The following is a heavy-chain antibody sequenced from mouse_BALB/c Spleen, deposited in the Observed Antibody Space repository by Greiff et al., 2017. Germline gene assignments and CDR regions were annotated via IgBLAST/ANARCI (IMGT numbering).Heavy chain of an antibody. J-gene: IGHJ2*01. V-gene: IGHV1-69*02. CDR2: IDPSDSYT. CDR3: ASFDY. Sequence: QVQLQQPGAELVKPGASVKLSCKASGYTFTSYWMHWVKQRPGQGLEWIGEIDPSDSYTNYNQKFKCKATLTVDKSSSTAYMQLSSLTSEDSAVYYCASFDYWGQGTTLTVSS. CDR1: GYTFTSYW.